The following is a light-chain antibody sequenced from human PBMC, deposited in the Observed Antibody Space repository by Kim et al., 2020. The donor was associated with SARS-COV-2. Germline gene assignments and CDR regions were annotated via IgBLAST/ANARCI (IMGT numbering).Light chain of an antibody. CDR1: SNDIGPYDH. CDR3: SSYTRATVCV. V-gene: IGLV2-14*03. Sequence: QSALTQPASVSGSPGQSITISCTGTSNDIGPYDHVAWYQQHPGKAPKLLIYDVEYRPSGVSNRFSGSKSGITASLTISGLQTEDEGDYYCSSYTRATVCVFGGGTQLTVL. CDR2: DVE. J-gene: IGLJ2*01.